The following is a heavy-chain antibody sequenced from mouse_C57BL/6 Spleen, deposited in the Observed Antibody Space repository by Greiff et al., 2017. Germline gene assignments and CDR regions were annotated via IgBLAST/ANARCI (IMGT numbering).Heavy chain of an antibody. Sequence: EVKVEESGPGLVKPSQSLSLTCSVTGYSITSGYYWNWIRQFPGNKLEWMGYISYDGSNNYNPSLKNRISITRDTSKNQFFLKLNSVTTEDTATYYCARSYYDYEDYAMDYWGQGTSVTVSS. D-gene: IGHD2-4*01. CDR1: GYSITSGYY. CDR3: ARSYYDYEDYAMDY. V-gene: IGHV3-6*01. J-gene: IGHJ4*01. CDR2: ISYDGSN.